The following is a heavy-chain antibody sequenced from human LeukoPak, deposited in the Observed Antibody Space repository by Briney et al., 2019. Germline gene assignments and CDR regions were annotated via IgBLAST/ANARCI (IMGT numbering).Heavy chain of an antibody. CDR2: ISSSGKTI. CDR3: ATTSIAAAVPGCFDY. D-gene: IGHD6-13*01. J-gene: IGHJ4*02. Sequence: GGSLRLSCEASGFTFSSYEMNWVRPAPGKGVEWVSYISSSGKTIYYADSTKGRFTVSRDNAKNSLYLQMNSLRAEDTAVYYCATTSIAAAVPGCFDYWGQGTLVTVFS. CDR1: GFTFSSYE. V-gene: IGHV3-48*03.